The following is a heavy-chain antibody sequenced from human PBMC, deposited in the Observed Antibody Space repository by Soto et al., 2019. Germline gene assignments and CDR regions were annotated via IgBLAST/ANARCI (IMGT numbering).Heavy chain of an antibody. CDR2: ISSSSSTI. CDR3: SWWLSPY. V-gene: IGHV3-48*02. D-gene: IGHD2-8*02. Sequence: EVQLVESGGGLVQPGGXXXLXCAAXXFTFSSYSMNWVRQAPGKGLEWVSYISSSSSTIYYADSVKGRFTISRDNAKNSLYLQMNSLRDEDTAVYYCSWWLSPYWGQGTLVTVSS. J-gene: IGHJ4*02. CDR1: XFTFSSYS.